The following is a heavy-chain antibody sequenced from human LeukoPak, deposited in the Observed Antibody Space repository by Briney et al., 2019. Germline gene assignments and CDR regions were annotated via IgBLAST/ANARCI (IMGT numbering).Heavy chain of an antibody. CDR1: GFTFDDYA. CDR2: ISWNSGSI. V-gene: IGHV3-9*01. Sequence: GRSLRLSCAASGFTFDDYAMHWVRQAPGKGLEWVSGISWNSGSIGYADSVKGRFTISRDNAKNSLYLQMNSLRAEDTALYYCAKGQTDYYDSRGYFDYWGQGTLVTVSS. D-gene: IGHD3-22*01. CDR3: AKGQTDYYDSRGYFDY. J-gene: IGHJ4*02.